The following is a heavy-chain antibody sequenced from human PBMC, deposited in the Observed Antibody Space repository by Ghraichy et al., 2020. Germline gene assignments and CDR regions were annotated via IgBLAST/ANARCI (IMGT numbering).Heavy chain of an antibody. D-gene: IGHD4-23*01. CDR3: ARGSRVVRFYYYDGMDV. CDR1: GFAFGSYS. V-gene: IGHV3-48*02. J-gene: IGHJ6*02. Sequence: GGSLRLSCVWSGFAFGSYSMNWVRQSPGKGLEWVSYITSSGRTIFYADSVKGRFTISRDNAQNSLFLQMTSLTDEDTAVYYCARGSRVVRFYYYDGMDVWGQGTTVTVSS. CDR2: ITSSGRTI.